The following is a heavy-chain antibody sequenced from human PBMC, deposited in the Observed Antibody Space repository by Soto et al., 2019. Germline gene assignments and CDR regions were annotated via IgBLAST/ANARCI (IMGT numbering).Heavy chain of an antibody. D-gene: IGHD4-17*01. J-gene: IGHJ4*02. Sequence: GGSLRLSCAASGFTFSSYAIHWVRQAPGKGLEWVAVISKDGTKKYYADSMKGRFTISRDNSKNTLYLQMNSLRGEDTAVYYCAILVGDDYGDYWGQGTLVTVSS. CDR1: GFTFSSYA. CDR2: ISKDGTKK. CDR3: AILVGDDYGDY. V-gene: IGHV3-30-3*01.